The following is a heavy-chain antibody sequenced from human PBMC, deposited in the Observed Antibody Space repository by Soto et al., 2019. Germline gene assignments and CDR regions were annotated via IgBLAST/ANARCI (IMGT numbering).Heavy chain of an antibody. CDR2: ISSSSYI. CDR1: GFTFSSYS. CDR3: ARVRGSSSPRSYCYGMDV. V-gene: IGHV3-21*01. Sequence: GGSLRLSCAASGFTFSSYSMDWVRQAPGKGLEWVSSISSSSYIYYADSVKGRFTISRDNAKNSLYLQMNSLRAEDTAVYYCARVRGSSSPRSYCYGMDVWGQGTTVTVSS. D-gene: IGHD6-6*01. J-gene: IGHJ6*02.